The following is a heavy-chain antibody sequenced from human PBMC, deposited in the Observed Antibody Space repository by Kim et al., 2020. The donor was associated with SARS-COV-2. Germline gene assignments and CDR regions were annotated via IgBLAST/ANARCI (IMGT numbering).Heavy chain of an antibody. CDR3: ASGGFAVADDAFDI. J-gene: IGHJ3*02. V-gene: IGHV4-39*01. D-gene: IGHD6-19*01. CDR2: IYYSGST. CDR1: GGSISSSSYY. Sequence: SETLSLTCTVSGGSISSSSYYWGWIRQPPGKGLEWIGSIYYSGSTYYNPSLKSRVTISVDTSKNQFSLKLSSVTAADTAVYYCASGGFAVADDAFDIWGQGTMVTVSS.